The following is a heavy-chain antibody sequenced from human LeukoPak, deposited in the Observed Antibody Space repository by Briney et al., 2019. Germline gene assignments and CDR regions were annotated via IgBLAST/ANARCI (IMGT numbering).Heavy chain of an antibody. J-gene: IGHJ3*02. D-gene: IGHD2-15*01. V-gene: IGHV3-53*01. CDR3: ARAELLPQYRDI. CDR1: GFTVSSNY. Sequence: GGSLRLSCAASGFTVSSNYMSWVRQAPGKGLEWVSVIYSGGSTYYADSVKGRFTISRDNSKNTLYLQMNSLRAEDTAVYYCARAELLPQYRDIWGQGTMVTVSS. CDR2: IYSGGST.